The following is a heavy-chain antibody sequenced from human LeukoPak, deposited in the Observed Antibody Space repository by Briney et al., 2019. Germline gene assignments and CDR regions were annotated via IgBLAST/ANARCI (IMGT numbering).Heavy chain of an antibody. CDR2: ISSSSSYI. CDR3: ARRCKVVAHHYYMDV. D-gene: IGHD2-15*01. CDR1: GFTFSSYS. Sequence: GGSLRLSCAASGFTFSSYSMNWVRQAPGKGLEWVSSISSSSSYIYYADSVKGRFTISRDNAKNSLYLQMNSLRAEDTAVYYCARRCKVVAHHYYMDVWGKGTTVTVSS. V-gene: IGHV3-21*01. J-gene: IGHJ6*03.